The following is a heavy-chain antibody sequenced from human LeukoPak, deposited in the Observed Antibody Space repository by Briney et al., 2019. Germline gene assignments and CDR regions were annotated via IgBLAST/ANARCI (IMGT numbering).Heavy chain of an antibody. CDR1: GGTFSSYA. CDR2: IIPIFGTA. CDR3: ARDFEERWVGYCTNGVCYKDYYYYYMDV. V-gene: IGHV1-69*05. J-gene: IGHJ6*03. Sequence: SVKVSCKDSGGTFSSYAISWVRQAPGQGLEWMGRIIPIFGTANYAQKFQGRVTITTDESTSTAYMELSSLRSEDTAVYYCARDFEERWVGYCTNGVCYKDYYYYYMDVWGKGTTVTVSS. D-gene: IGHD2-8*01.